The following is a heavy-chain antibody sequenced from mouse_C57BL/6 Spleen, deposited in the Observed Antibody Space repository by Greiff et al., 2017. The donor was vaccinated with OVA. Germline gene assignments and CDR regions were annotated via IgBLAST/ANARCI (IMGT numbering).Heavy chain of an antibody. D-gene: IGHD2-4*01. CDR2: IHPNSGST. CDR1: GYTFTSYW. J-gene: IGHJ2*01. CDR3: ARGPYYDYDNY. V-gene: IGHV1-64*01. Sequence: VQLQQSGAELVKPGASVKLSCKASGYTFTSYWMHWVKQRPGQGLEWIGMIHPNSGSTNYNEKFKSKATLTVDKSSSTAYMQLSSLTSEDSAVYYCARGPYYDYDNYWGQGTTLTVSS.